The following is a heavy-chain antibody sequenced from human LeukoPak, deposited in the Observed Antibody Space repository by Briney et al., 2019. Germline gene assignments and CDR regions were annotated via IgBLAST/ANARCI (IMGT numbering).Heavy chain of an antibody. Sequence: PGGSLRLSCAASGITFSGSGMSWVRQAPGKGLEWVSTISGSGSNTHYADSVKGRFTISRDNYKDTLYLQMNSLRVEDAAVYYCARAPVTSCRGAYCYPFDYWGQGTLVTVSS. V-gene: IGHV3-23*01. D-gene: IGHD2-21*01. CDR2: ISGSGSNT. J-gene: IGHJ4*02. CDR3: ARAPVTSCRGAYCYPFDY. CDR1: GITFSGSG.